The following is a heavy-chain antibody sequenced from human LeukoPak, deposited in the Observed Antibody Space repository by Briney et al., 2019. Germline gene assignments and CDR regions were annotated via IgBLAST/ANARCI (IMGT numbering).Heavy chain of an antibody. CDR3: ARTTEGYCSSASCFGFSYSYYMDV. D-gene: IGHD2-2*01. CDR1: DGSFSGYY. CDR2: INHSGST. V-gene: IGHV4-34*01. J-gene: IGHJ6*03. Sequence: SETLSLTCAVYDGSFSGYYWSWIRQPPGKGLEWIGEINHSGSTNYNPSLKSRVTISVDTSKNQFSLKLSSVIAADTAVYYCARTTEGYCSSASCFGFSYSYYMDVWGKGTTVTISS.